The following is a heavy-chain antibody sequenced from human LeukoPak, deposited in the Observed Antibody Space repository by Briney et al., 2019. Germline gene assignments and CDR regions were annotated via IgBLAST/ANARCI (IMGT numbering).Heavy chain of an antibody. D-gene: IGHD3-10*01. CDR2: IYYSGST. CDR3: ARAEYYFDY. V-gene: IGHV4-59*01. J-gene: IGHJ4*02. CDR1: GGSISSYY. Sequence: SETLSLTCTVSGGSISSYYWSWIRQPPGKGLEWIGYIYYSGSTNYNPSLKRRVTISVDMSKNQFSLKLSSVTAADTAVYYCARAEYYFDYWGQGTLVTVSS.